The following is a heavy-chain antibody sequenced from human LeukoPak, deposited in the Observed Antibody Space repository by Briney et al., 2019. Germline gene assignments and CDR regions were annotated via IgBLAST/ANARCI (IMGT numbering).Heavy chain of an antibody. Sequence: GGSLRLSCAASGFTFSDYYMSWIRQAPGKGLEWVSYISSSGSTIYYADSVKGRFTISRDNAKNSLYLQMNSLRAEDTAVYHCARMTYGGIWFGSLDHWGQGTLVTVSS. V-gene: IGHV3-11*04. CDR2: ISSSGSTI. CDR3: ARMTYGGIWFGSLDH. CDR1: GFTFSDYY. J-gene: IGHJ4*02. D-gene: IGHD3-10*01.